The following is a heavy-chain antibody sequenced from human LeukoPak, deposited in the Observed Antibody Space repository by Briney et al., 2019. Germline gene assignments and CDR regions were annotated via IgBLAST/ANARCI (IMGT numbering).Heavy chain of an antibody. V-gene: IGHV1-2*02. J-gene: IGHJ4*02. CDR2: INPNSGGT. D-gene: IGHD6-6*01. CDR3: ARGVITSSSIDY. Sequence: ASVKVSCKASGYTFTGYYMHWVRQAPGQGLEWMGWINPNSGGTNYAQKFQGRVTMTRDTSISTAYMELSSLRSEDMAVYYCARGVITSSSIDYWGQGTLVTVSS. CDR1: GYTFTGYY.